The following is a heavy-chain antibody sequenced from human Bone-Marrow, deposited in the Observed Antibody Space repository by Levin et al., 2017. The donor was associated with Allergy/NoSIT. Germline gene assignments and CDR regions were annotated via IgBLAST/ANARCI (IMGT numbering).Heavy chain of an antibody. CDR2: INTNTGNP. Sequence: KAGGSLRLSCKASGYTFSNYAINWVRQAPGQGLEWMGWINTNTGNPTYAQGFTGRSVFSLDTSVSTAYLQITRLKTDDTGVYYCARGQVMAGTSYDYWGPGTLVTVSS. V-gene: IGHV7-4-1*02. D-gene: IGHD2-21*01. CDR3: ARGQVMAGTSYDY. J-gene: IGHJ4*02. CDR1: GYTFSNYA.